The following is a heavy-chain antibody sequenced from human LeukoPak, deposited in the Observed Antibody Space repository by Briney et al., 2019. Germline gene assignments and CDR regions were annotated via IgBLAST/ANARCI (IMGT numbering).Heavy chain of an antibody. CDR3: ARDSMVAASNWFDP. V-gene: IGHV4-34*01. CDR1: GGSFSGYY. Sequence: SETLSLTCAVYGGSFSGYYWSWIRQPPGKGLEWIGSIYYSGSTYYNPSLKSRVTISVDTSKNQFSLKLSSVTAADTAVYYCARDSMVAASNWFDPWGQGTLVSVSS. J-gene: IGHJ5*02. D-gene: IGHD2-15*01. CDR2: IYYSGST.